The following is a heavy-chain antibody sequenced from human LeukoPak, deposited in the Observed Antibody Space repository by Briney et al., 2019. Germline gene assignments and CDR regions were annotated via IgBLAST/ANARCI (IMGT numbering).Heavy chain of an antibody. Sequence: GGSLRLSCAAPGFTVSNAWMSWVRQAPGKGLEWVGRIKSKTDGGTTDYAAPVKGRFTISRDDSKNTLYLQMNSLKTEDTAVFYCTSHEYSSLPFDYWGRGTLVTVSS. V-gene: IGHV3-15*01. D-gene: IGHD6-6*01. CDR1: GFTVSNAW. CDR2: IKSKTDGGTT. CDR3: TSHEYSSLPFDY. J-gene: IGHJ4*02.